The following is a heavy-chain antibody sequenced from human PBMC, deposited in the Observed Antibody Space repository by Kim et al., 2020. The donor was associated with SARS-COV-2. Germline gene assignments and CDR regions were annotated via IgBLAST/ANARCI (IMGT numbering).Heavy chain of an antibody. V-gene: IGHV1-3*01. Sequence: YSQNFQGRVTISRDTSASAACMELSSLTSEDTAVYYCAREGKQQELYAFDIWGQGTMVTVSS. D-gene: IGHD6-13*01. CDR3: AREGKQQELYAFDI. J-gene: IGHJ3*02.